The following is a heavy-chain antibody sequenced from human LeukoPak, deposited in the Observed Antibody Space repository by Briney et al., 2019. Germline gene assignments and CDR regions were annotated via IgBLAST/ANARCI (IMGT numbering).Heavy chain of an antibody. CDR3: ARFDRERGDAFDI. CDR1: GYTFTSYD. V-gene: IGHV1-8*01. Sequence: GASVKVSCKASGYTFTSYDINWVRQATGQGLEWMGWMNPNSGNTGYAQKFQGRVTMTRNTSISTAYIELSSLRSEDTAVYYCARFDRERGDAFDIWGQGTMVTVSS. CDR2: MNPNSGNT. J-gene: IGHJ3*02. D-gene: IGHD1-26*01.